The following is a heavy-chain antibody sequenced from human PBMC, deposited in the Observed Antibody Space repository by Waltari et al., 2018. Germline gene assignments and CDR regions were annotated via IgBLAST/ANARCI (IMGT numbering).Heavy chain of an antibody. CDR2: IEGAGGIT. V-gene: IGHV3-23*01. Sequence: EVQLLESGGGLVQPGDSLKLSCIVSGLNFDDYGLIWVRQAPGKGLEWVAGIEGAGGITDNSDSLKGRFTISRDKSKNTLYLLLNSLRVEDTAKYYCAKEIRGTIFGRMDVWGQGTTVTVSS. CDR1: GLNFDDYG. D-gene: IGHD3-3*01. J-gene: IGHJ6*02. CDR3: AKEIRGTIFGRMDV.